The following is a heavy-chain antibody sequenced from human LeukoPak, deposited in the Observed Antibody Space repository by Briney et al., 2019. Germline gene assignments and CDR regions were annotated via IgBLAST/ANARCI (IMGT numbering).Heavy chain of an antibody. V-gene: IGHV1-18*01. CDR3: ARMSVVRGVTSFDY. CDR2: INTYNSKT. Sequence: ASVKVSCKASGYTFSNYGVSWVRQAPGQGLEWMGWINTYNSKTKFAQELQGRATMTTDTSTSTAYMELRRLTSDDTALYYCARMSVVRGVTSFDYWGQGTLVTVSS. CDR1: GYTFSNYG. J-gene: IGHJ4*02. D-gene: IGHD3-10*01.